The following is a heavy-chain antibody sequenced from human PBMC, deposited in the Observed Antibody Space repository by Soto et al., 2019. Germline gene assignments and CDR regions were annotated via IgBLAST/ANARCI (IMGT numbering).Heavy chain of an antibody. J-gene: IGHJ5*02. CDR2: IHDSGTT. CDR1: GGSISSGAFY. CDR3: AIGFGSAFWYEP. D-gene: IGHD6-6*01. V-gene: IGHV4-31*03. Sequence: SETLSLTCTVSGGSISSGAFYWTWIRQYPGKGLEWIGCIHDSGTTYYNPSLESRLTISLDTSKKQSSLKLSSVTAADTAVYYCAIGFGSAFWYEPWVQGLLVTVS.